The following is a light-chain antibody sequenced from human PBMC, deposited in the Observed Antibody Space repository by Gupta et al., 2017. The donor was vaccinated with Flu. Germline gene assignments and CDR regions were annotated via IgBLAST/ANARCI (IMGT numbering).Light chain of an antibody. V-gene: IGLV1-44*01. Sequence: QSVLTQAPSVSGTPGQRVTISCSGSSSKLLVYGNKHRPSGVPDRFSASRSGSSASLVIXGXQADDEXVYYCAAWDEKLGAWLFGGGTKVTVL. J-gene: IGLJ3*02. CDR1: SSK. CDR3: AAWDEKLGAWL. CDR2: GNK.